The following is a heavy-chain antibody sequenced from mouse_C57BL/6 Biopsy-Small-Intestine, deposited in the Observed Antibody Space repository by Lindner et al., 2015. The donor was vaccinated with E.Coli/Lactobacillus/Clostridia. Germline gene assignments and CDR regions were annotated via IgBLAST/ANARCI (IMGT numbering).Heavy chain of an antibody. D-gene: IGHD3-3*01. CDR3: ARAGRGFAY. CDR2: INPYSGRA. Sequence: VQLQESGAELVKPGTSMKIFCKASGYSFTAYNMNWMKQSHGKSPEWIGNINPYSGRASYNQKFKDKATLTVDNSSGTAYMQLNSLTSEDSAVYYCARAGRGFAYWGPGTLVTVSA. V-gene: IGHV1-39*01. CDR1: GYSFTAYN. J-gene: IGHJ3*01.